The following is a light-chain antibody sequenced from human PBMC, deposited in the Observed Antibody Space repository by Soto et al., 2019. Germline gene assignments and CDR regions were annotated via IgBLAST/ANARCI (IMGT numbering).Light chain of an antibody. CDR1: SSDVGGYNY. CDR2: EVS. CDR3: SSYAGSIHYV. Sequence: QSVLTQPLSASGSPGQSVTISCTGTSSDVGGYNYVSWYQQHPGKAPKLMIYEVSKRPSGVPDRFSGSKSGNTASLTVSGLQAEDEADYYCSSYAGSIHYVFGPGTKLTVL. J-gene: IGLJ1*01. V-gene: IGLV2-8*01.